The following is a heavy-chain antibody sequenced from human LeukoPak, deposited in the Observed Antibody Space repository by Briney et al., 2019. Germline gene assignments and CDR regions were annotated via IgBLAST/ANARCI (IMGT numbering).Heavy chain of an antibody. Sequence: SETLSLTCTVSGYSISSGYSWGWIRQPPGKGLEWIGSIYYSGSTYYNPSLKSRVTISVDTSKNQFSLKLSSVTAADTAVYYCARAPARQNWFDPWGQGTLVTVSS. J-gene: IGHJ5*02. V-gene: IGHV4-38-2*02. CDR3: ARAPARQNWFDP. D-gene: IGHD6-6*01. CDR1: GYSISSGYS. CDR2: IYYSGST.